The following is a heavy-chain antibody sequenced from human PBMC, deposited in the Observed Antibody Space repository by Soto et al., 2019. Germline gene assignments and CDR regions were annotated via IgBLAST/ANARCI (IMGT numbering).Heavy chain of an antibody. CDR1: GGSISSSNW. J-gene: IGHJ6*02. V-gene: IGHV4-4*02. CDR2: IYHSGST. Sequence: QVQLQESGPGLVKPSGTLSLTCAVSGGSISSSNWWSWVRQPPGKGLEWIGEIYHSGSTNYNPSLQSRFTISLDKSKKQFSLTLSSVTAADTAVYYCARDPGDGDYEGYYYYGMDVWGQGTTVTVSS. D-gene: IGHD4-17*01. CDR3: ARDPGDGDYEGYYYYGMDV.